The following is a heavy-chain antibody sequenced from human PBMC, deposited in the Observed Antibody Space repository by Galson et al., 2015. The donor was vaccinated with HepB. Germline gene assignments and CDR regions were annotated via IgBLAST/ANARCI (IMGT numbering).Heavy chain of an antibody. CDR1: GFTFSSYS. CDR3: ARRPVWGRYDSSGYYLYYYGMDV. Sequence: SLRLSCAASGFTFSSYSMNWVRQAPGKGLEWVSSISSSSSYIYYADSVKGRFTISRDNAKNSLYLQMNSLRAEDTAVYYCARRPVWGRYDSSGYYLYYYGMDVWGQGTTVTVSS. CDR2: ISSSSSYI. J-gene: IGHJ6*02. D-gene: IGHD3-22*01. V-gene: IGHV3-21*01.